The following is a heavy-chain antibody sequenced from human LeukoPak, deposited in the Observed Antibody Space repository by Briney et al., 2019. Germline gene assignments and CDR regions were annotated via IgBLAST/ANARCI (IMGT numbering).Heavy chain of an antibody. D-gene: IGHD3-3*01. Sequence: GGSLRLSCAASGFTFSSYAMSWVRQAPGKGLEWVSTIGGSGVSTYYADSVKGRFTISRDNSKNTLYLQMNSLRPEDTAVYYCAKPRGGYYFDYWGQGTLVTVSS. CDR2: IGGSGVST. V-gene: IGHV3-23*01. CDR3: AKPRGGYYFDY. CDR1: GFTFSSYA. J-gene: IGHJ4*02.